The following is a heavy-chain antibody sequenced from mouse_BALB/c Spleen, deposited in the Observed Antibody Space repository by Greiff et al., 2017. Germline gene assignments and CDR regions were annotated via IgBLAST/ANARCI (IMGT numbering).Heavy chain of an antibody. Sequence: EVQVVESGGGLVQPGGSLKLSCAASGFTFSSYGMSWVRQTPDKRLELVATINSNGGSTYYPDSVKGRFTISRDNAKNTLYLQMSSLKSEDTAMYYCARDRYDAWFAYWGQGTLVTVSA. CDR3: ARDRYDAWFAY. V-gene: IGHV5-6-3*01. CDR2: INSNGGST. J-gene: IGHJ3*01. D-gene: IGHD2-14*01. CDR1: GFTFSSYG.